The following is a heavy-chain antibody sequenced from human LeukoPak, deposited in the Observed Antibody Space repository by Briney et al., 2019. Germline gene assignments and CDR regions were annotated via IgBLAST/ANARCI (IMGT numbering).Heavy chain of an antibody. Sequence: GGSLRLSCAASGFTFSSYAMSWVRQAPGKGLEWVSAIIGSGGSTYYADSVKGRFTISRDNSKNTLYLQMNSLRAEDTAVYYCANIRPRWEYFDYWGQGTLVTVSS. CDR3: ANIRPRWEYFDY. CDR1: GFTFSSYA. J-gene: IGHJ4*02. CDR2: IIGSGGST. V-gene: IGHV3-23*01. D-gene: IGHD1-26*01.